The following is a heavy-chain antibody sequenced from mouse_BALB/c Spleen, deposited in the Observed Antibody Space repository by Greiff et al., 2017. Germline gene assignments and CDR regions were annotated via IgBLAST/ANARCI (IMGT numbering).Heavy chain of an antibody. D-gene: IGHD2-1*01. V-gene: IGHV3-6*02. J-gene: IGHJ4*01. CDR2: ISYDGSN. CDR1: GYSITSGYY. Sequence: EVKVEESGPGLVKPSQSLSLTCSVTGYSITSGYYWNWIRQFPGNKLEWMGYISYDGSNNYNPSLKNRISITRDTSKNQFFLKLNSVTTEDTATYYCARVYGNYSYAMDYWGQGTSVTVSS. CDR3: ARVYGNYSYAMDY.